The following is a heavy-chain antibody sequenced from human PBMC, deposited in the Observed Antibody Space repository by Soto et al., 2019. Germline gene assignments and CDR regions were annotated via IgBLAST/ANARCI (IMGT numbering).Heavy chain of an antibody. CDR2: IHHSGST. CDR1: GGSITSHY. D-gene: IGHD3-10*01. Sequence: QVQLQESGPGLVKPSETLSLTCSVSGGSITSHYCSWFRQPPGKGLEWIGYIHHSGSTSYNPSLKRRVSLSVDTSKNQFSLKLNSVTAADTALYYCARQGFGQFHGLVDVWGPGTTVTVSS. CDR3: ARQGFGQFHGLVDV. J-gene: IGHJ6*02. V-gene: IGHV4-59*08.